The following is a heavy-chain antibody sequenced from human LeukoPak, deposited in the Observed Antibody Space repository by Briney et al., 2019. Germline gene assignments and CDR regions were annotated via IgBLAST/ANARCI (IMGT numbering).Heavy chain of an antibody. J-gene: IGHJ5*02. V-gene: IGHV4-39*02. CDR3: AREMRDSSGYYYVTWFDP. CDR1: GGSISSSSYY. Sequence: SETLSLTCTVSGGSISSSSYYWGWIRQPPGKGLEWIGSIYYSGSTYYNPSLKSRVTISVDTSKNQFSLKLSSVTAADTAVYYCAREMRDSSGYYYVTWFDPWGQGTLVTVSS. CDR2: IYYSGST. D-gene: IGHD3-22*01.